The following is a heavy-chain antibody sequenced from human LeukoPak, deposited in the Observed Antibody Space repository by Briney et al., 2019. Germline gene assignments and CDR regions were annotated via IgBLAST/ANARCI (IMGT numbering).Heavy chain of an antibody. V-gene: IGHV3-7*03. D-gene: IGHD3-9*01. CDR3: ARDGHYDILTGYFQD. CDR1: GFTFSSYW. J-gene: IGHJ1*01. CDR2: IKEDGSEK. Sequence: GGSLRLSCAASGFTFSSYWMSWVRQAPGKGLEWVANIKEDGSEKYYVDSVKGRFTISRDNAKKSLYLQMNSLRAEDTAVYYCARDGHYDILTGYFQDWGQGTLVTVSS.